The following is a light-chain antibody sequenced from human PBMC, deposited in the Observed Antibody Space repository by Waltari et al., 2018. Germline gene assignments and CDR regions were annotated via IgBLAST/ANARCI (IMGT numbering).Light chain of an antibody. Sequence: EFVLTQSPDTLSLSPGGRATLSCRASQSLSRSRLAWYQQKPGQAPRLLIYAASSRATGIPDRFSGSGSGTDFSLTISRVEPEDVAVYYCQQYSSSVTYTFGQGTKLEIQ. CDR2: AAS. J-gene: IGKJ2*01. CDR3: QQYSSSVTYT. CDR1: QSLSRSR. V-gene: IGKV3-20*01.